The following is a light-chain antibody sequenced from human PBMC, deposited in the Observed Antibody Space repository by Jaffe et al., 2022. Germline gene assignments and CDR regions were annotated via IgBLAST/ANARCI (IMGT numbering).Light chain of an antibody. V-gene: IGKV3-15*01. CDR3: QQYRNWFT. J-gene: IGKJ4*01. CDR1: RSISNY. CDR2: DAS. Sequence: EIVMTQSPATLSVSPGERATLSCRASRSISNYLAWYQQKPGQAPRLLIYDASTRATGVPARFSGSGSGTEFTLTITSLQSEDFAVYHCQQYRNWFTFGGGTKLEIK.